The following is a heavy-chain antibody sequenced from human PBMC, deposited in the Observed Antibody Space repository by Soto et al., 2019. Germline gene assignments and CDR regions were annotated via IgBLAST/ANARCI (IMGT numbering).Heavy chain of an antibody. CDR2: IHHSGST. V-gene: IGHV4-4*02. J-gene: IGHJ5*02. Sequence: PSETLSLTCYVSVGSLYSSNWWTWVRQTSGKGLEWIGEIHHSGSTNYNPSLKSRVTISADKSKNQFFLNLASVTAADTAMYYCTRRGGGGYGVFMIAWLDPWGQGTPAPVSS. CDR3: TRRGGGGYGVFMIAWLDP. CDR1: VGSLYSSNW. D-gene: IGHD3-3*01.